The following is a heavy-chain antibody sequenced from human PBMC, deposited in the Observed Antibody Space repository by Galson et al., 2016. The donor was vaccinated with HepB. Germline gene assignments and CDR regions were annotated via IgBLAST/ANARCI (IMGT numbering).Heavy chain of an antibody. V-gene: IGHV6-1*01. J-gene: IGHJ4*02. CDR3: SRTWHSSFDY. CDR1: GDSVSSNSVA. D-gene: IGHD6-13*01. Sequence: CAISGDSVSSNSVAWNWIRQSPSRGLEWLGRTYYRSKWYNDYAVSVKSRITINPDTTKNQLSLQLNSVTPEDTAVYYCSRTWHSSFDYWGQGTLVTVSS. CDR2: TYYRSKWYN.